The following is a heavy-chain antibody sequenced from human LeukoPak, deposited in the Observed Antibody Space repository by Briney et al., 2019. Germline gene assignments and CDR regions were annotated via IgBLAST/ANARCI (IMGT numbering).Heavy chain of an antibody. J-gene: IGHJ6*03. V-gene: IGHV4-61*02. CDR1: GGSISSGSYY. D-gene: IGHD5-12*01. Sequence: SETLSLTCTVSGGSISSGSYYWSWIRQSAGKGLEWIGRIYTSGSTNYNPSLKSRVTISVDTSKNQFSLKLSSVTAADTAVYYCASGYSGYDYSQSWGYYYYYMAVWGKGTTVTVSS. CDR2: IYTSGST. CDR3: ASGYSGYDYSQSWGYYYYYMAV.